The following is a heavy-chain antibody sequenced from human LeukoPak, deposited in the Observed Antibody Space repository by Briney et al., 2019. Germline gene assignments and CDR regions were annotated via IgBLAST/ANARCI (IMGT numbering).Heavy chain of an antibody. CDR1: GYTFTSYY. Sequence: ASVKVSCKASGYTFTSYYMHWVRQAPGQGLEWMGIINPSGGSTSYAQKFQGRVTITADESTSTAYMELSSLRSEDTAVYYCARAAREYPYYYGSGSYYRSLSAFDIWGQGTMVTVSS. J-gene: IGHJ3*02. CDR3: ARAAREYPYYYGSGSYYRSLSAFDI. D-gene: IGHD3-10*01. CDR2: INPSGGST. V-gene: IGHV1-46*01.